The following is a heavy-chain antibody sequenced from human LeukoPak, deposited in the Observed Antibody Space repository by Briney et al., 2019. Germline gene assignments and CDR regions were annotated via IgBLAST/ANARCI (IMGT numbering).Heavy chain of an antibody. Sequence: ASVKVSCKVSGYTFTDYYMHWVQQAPGKGLEWMGLVGPEDGETIYAEKFQGRVTITADTSTDTAYMELSSLRSEDTAVYYCALGEPAARSFDPWGQGTLVTVSS. CDR3: ALGEPAARSFDP. CDR2: VGPEDGET. D-gene: IGHD2-2*01. CDR1: GYTFTDYY. V-gene: IGHV1-69-2*01. J-gene: IGHJ5*02.